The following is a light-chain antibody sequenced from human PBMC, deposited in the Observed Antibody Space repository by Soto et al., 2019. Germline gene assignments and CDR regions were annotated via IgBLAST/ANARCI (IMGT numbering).Light chain of an antibody. CDR1: SSDVGGYNY. V-gene: IGLV2-8*01. Sequence: QSALTQPPSASGSPGQSVTISCTGTSSDVGGYNYVSWNQQHPGKAPKLMIYEVNKRPSGVPDRFSGSKSGNTASLTVSGLQAEDEADYYCSSYAGSNNYVFGTGTKLTVL. CDR2: EVN. CDR3: SSYAGSNNYV. J-gene: IGLJ1*01.